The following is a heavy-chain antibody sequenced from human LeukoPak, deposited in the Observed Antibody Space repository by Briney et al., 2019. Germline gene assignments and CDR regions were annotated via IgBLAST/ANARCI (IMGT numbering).Heavy chain of an antibody. Sequence: PGGSLRLSCAASGFTFSTFAMIWVRQPPGKGLEWVSAISGSGGSTYYADSVKGRFTISRDNSKNTLYLQMNSLRAEDTAVYYCAKENKVEMATVNDYWGQGTLVTVSS. J-gene: IGHJ4*02. V-gene: IGHV3-23*01. D-gene: IGHD5-24*01. CDR3: AKENKVEMATVNDY. CDR2: ISGSGGST. CDR1: GFTFSTFA.